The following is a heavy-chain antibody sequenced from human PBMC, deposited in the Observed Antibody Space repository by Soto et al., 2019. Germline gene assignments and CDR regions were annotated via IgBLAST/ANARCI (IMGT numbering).Heavy chain of an antibody. D-gene: IGHD2-15*01. Sequence: EVQLLESGGGLVQPGGALRLSCAASGFTFSSHAMSWVRQAPGKGLEWISSISAGSEGAYYADSVRGRFTISRDNSNNTLFLQMNSLGAEDTAVYYCARDLWWYLLWGQGTLVTVSS. CDR1: GFTFSSHA. J-gene: IGHJ4*02. V-gene: IGHV3-23*01. CDR2: ISAGSEGA. CDR3: ARDLWWYLL.